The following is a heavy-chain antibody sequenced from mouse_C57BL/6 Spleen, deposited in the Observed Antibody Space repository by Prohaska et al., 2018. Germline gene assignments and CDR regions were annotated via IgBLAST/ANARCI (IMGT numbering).Heavy chain of an antibody. CDR1: GYTFTDYY. J-gene: IGHJ2*01. Sequence: GYTFTDYYMNWVKQSHGKSLEWIGDINPNNGGTSYNQKFKGKATLTVDKSSSTAYMELRSLTSEDSAVYYCARTGLGDYWGQGTTLTVSS. CDR2: INPNNGGT. V-gene: IGHV1-26*01. D-gene: IGHD2-4*01. CDR3: ARTGLGDY.